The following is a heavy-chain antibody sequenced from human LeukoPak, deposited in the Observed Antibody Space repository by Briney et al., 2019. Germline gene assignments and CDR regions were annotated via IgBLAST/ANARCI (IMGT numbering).Heavy chain of an antibody. J-gene: IGHJ4*02. Sequence: GGSLRLSCAASGFTFSSYAMSWVRQAPGKGLEWASAISGSGGSTYYADSVKGRFTISRDNSKNTLYLQMNSLRAEDTAVYYCAKDHGGYYDSSGYYKHDYWGQGTLVTVSS. CDR1: GFTFSSYA. D-gene: IGHD3-22*01. CDR3: AKDHGGYYDSSGYYKHDY. V-gene: IGHV3-23*01. CDR2: ISGSGGST.